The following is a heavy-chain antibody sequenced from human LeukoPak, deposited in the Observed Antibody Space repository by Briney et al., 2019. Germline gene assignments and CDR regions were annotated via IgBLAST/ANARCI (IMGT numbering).Heavy chain of an antibody. CDR2: IYSGGST. CDR1: GFTFNSFA. CDR3: ARGLKYSSGWYYFGY. D-gene: IGHD6-19*01. V-gene: IGHV3-66*01. J-gene: IGHJ4*02. Sequence: GGSLRLSCAASGFTFNSFAMSWVRQAPGKGLEWVSLIYSGGSTYYADSVKGRFTISRDNSKNTLYLQMNSLRAEDTAVYYCARGLKYSSGWYYFGYWGQGTLVTVSS.